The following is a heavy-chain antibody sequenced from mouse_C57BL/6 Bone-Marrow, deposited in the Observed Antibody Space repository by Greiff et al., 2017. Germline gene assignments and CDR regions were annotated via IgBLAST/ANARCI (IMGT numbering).Heavy chain of an antibody. J-gene: IGHJ2*01. Sequence: DVMLVESGEGLVKPGGSLKLSCAASGFTFSSYAMSWVRQTPEKRLEWVAYISSGGDYIYYADTVKGRFTISRDNARNTLYLQMSSLKSEDTAMYYCTSGIYYDYENYWGQGTTLTVSS. D-gene: IGHD2-4*01. CDR3: TSGIYYDYENY. CDR2: ISSGGDYI. CDR1: GFTFSSYA. V-gene: IGHV5-9-1*02.